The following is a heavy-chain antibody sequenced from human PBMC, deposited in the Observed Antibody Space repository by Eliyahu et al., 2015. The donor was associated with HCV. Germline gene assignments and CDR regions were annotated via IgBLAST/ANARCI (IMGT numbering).Heavy chain of an antibody. CDR1: GGSXXPXY. CDR3: ASGGGGIAVTGTGGWFDP. CDR2: IHYSGGT. V-gene: IGHV4-59*01. J-gene: IGHJ5*02. Sequence: QVQLQESGPGLVKPSETLSLTCTVSGGSXXPXYWSXIRQPPXKGLEWVGYIHYSGGTNYNPSLKSRVTISLDTSKNQFSLXLTSVTAADTAMYYCASGGGGIAVTGTGGWFDPWGQGTLVTVSS. D-gene: IGHD6-19*01.